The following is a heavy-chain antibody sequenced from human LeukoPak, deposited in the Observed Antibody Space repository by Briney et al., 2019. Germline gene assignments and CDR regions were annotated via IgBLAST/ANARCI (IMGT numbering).Heavy chain of an antibody. D-gene: IGHD2-2*02. CDR3: PKRCATTSCYTSEY. CDR2: ISGSGDST. V-gene: IGHV3-23*01. J-gene: IGHJ4*02. CDR1: GFTFSSYA. Sequence: TGGSLRLSCAASGFTFSSYAMSSVRQAPGRGLECVSTISGSGDSTYYADSVKGRFTISRDNSKNTLYLQMNSLRPEDTAVYYCPKRCATTSCYTSEYWGQGTLVTVSS.